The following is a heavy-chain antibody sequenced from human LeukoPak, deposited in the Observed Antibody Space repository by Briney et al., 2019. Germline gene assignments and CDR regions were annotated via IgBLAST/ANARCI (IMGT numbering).Heavy chain of an antibody. CDR2: IRGSGGNT. CDR1: GFNLRSYA. V-gene: IGHV3-23*01. J-gene: IGHJ4*02. D-gene: IGHD6-19*01. CDR3: AKDVRAKSSGGDY. Sequence: GGSLRPSCAASGFNLRSYALRRVRPGPGKGLDGVVSIRGSGGNTNYADPVKGRFTSSRNNSKNTLYLQMNSMRAEDTAVYYCAKDVRAKSSGGDYWGQGTLVTVSS.